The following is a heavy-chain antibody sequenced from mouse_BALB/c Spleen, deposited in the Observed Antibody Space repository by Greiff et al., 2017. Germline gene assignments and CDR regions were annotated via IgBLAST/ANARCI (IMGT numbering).Heavy chain of an antibody. Sequence: EVQLQESGAELVKPGASVKLSCTASGFNIKDTYMHWVKQRPEQGLEWIGRIDPANGNTKYDPKFQGKATITADTSSNTAYLQLSSLTSEDTAVYYCARLAGSSHYFDYWGQGTTLTVSS. V-gene: IGHV14-3*02. D-gene: IGHD1-1*01. J-gene: IGHJ2*01. CDR2: IDPANGNT. CDR3: ARLAGSSHYFDY. CDR1: GFNIKDTY.